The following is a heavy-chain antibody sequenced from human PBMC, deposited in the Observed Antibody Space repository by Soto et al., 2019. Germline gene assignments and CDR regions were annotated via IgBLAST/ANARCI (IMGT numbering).Heavy chain of an antibody. J-gene: IGHJ4*02. D-gene: IGHD3-22*01. CDR1: GGSISSGGYY. CDR2: IYYSGST. CDR3: ARGALYYDGSGYTHTPLDY. Sequence: QVQLQESGPGLVKPSQTLSLTCTVSGGSISSGGYYWSWIRQHPGKGLEWIGYIYYSGSTYYNPSLKSRVTISVDTSKNQFSLKLSSVTAADTAVYYCARGALYYDGSGYTHTPLDYWGQGTLVTVSS. V-gene: IGHV4-31*03.